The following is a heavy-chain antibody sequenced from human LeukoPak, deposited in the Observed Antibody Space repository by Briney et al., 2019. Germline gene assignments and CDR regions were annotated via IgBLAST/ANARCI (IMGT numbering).Heavy chain of an antibody. J-gene: IGHJ4*02. CDR1: GYTFNSYA. CDR3: ARSHYYDGSGYYFAD. Sequence: GASVKVSCKASGYTFNSYAITWVRQAPGQGLEWMGWINPNSGGFNYAQTFQDRVTMTRDTSINTAYMELRSLTSDDTAFYYCARSHYYDGSGYYFADWGQGTLVSVSP. D-gene: IGHD3-22*01. V-gene: IGHV1-2*02. CDR2: INPNSGGF.